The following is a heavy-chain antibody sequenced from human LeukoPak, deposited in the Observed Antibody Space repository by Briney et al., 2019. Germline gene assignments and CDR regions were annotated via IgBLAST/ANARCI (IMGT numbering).Heavy chain of an antibody. Sequence: ASVKVSCKASGYSFINFGITWVRQAPGQGLEWMGWISAYNGNTNYAQKLQGRVTMTTDTSTSTAYMELRSLRSDDTAVYYCARDYRQGGRFLEWFPYPNWFDPWGQGTLVTVSS. J-gene: IGHJ5*02. CDR3: ARDYRQGGRFLEWFPYPNWFDP. CDR2: ISAYNGNT. V-gene: IGHV1-18*01. D-gene: IGHD3-3*01. CDR1: GYSFINFG.